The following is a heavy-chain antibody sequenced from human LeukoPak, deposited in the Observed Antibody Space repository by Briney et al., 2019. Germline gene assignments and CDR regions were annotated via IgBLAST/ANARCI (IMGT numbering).Heavy chain of an antibody. V-gene: IGHV3-49*03. CDR1: GFTFGDYA. D-gene: IGHD2-15*01. J-gene: IGHJ4*02. CDR3: TSPSYCSGGSCYPQYYFDY. CDR2: IRSKAYGGTT. Sequence: GGSLRLSCTASGFTFGDYAMSWFRQAPGTGLEWAGFIRSKAYGGTTEYAASVKGRFTISRDDSKSIAYLQMNSLKTEDTAVYYCTSPSYCSGGSCYPQYYFDYWGQGTLVTVSS.